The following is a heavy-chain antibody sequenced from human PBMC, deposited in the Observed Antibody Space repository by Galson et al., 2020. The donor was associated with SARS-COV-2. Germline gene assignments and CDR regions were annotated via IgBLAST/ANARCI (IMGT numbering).Heavy chain of an antibody. Sequence: GGSLRLSCAASGFTFSNYAMNWVRQAPGKGLEWVSSLGRTSNYIYYADSVKGRFTISRDNSKNSLYLQMNSLRADDTAVYFCARDYYGSGSQVSDYWGQGTLVTVSS. CDR3: ARDYYGSGSQVSDY. J-gene: IGHJ4*02. V-gene: IGHV3-21*01. CDR1: GFTFSNYA. D-gene: IGHD3-10*01. CDR2: LGRTSNYI.